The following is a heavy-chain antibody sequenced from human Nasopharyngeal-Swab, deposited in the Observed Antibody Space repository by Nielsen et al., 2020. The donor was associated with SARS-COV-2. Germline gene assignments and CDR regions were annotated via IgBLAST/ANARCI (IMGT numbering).Heavy chain of an antibody. D-gene: IGHD5-18*01. CDR3: ARGVDTAMVKDYYGMDV. J-gene: IGHJ6*02. V-gene: IGHV4-30-2*01. CDR2: IYHSGST. Sequence: WICQPPGKGLEWIGYIYHSGSTYYNPSLKSRVTISVDRSKNQFSLKLSSVTAADTAVYYCARGVDTAMVKDYYGMDVWGQGTAVTVSS.